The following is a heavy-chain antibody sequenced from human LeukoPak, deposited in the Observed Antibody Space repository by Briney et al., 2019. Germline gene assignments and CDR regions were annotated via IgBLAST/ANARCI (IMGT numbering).Heavy chain of an antibody. CDR3: ARDFGTVGLDY. D-gene: IGHD1-1*01. Sequence: QAGGSLRLSCAGSGFTFSSYGMHWVRQAPGKGLEWVAVIWYDGSNKYYADSVKGRFTISRDNSKNTLYLQMNSLRAEDTAVYYCARDFGTVGLDYWGQGTLVTVSS. CDR2: IWYDGSNK. CDR1: GFTFSSYG. V-gene: IGHV3-33*01. J-gene: IGHJ4*02.